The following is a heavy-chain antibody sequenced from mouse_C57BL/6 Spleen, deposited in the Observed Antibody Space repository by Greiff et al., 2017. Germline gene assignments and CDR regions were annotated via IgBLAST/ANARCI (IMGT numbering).Heavy chain of an antibody. CDR2: IRTKATGSPT. CDR1: GFTFTAYY. J-gene: IGHJ2*01. V-gene: IGHV7-3*01. CDR3: ARGGRPYFDY. D-gene: IGHD3-3*01. Sequence: EVQGVESGGGLVQPGGSLSLSCAASGFTFTAYYMSWVRQPPGTALEWLGFIRTKATGSPTEYSASVTGRFTISIDNSQSILYLQMNVLRAEVSATSYWARGGRPYFDYWGQGTTLTVSS.